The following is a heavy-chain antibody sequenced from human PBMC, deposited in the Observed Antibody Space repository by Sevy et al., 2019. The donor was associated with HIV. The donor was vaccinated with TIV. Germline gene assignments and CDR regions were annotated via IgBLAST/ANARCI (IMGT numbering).Heavy chain of an antibody. CDR3: AREGDVAAAGPIDAFDI. Sequence: GSSLRLSCAASGFTFDDYGMSWVRQAPGKGLEWVSGINWNGGSTGYADSVKGRFTISRDNAKNSLYLQMNSLRAEDTALYYCAREGDVAAAGPIDAFDIWGQGTMVTVSS. CDR2: INWNGGST. V-gene: IGHV3-20*04. J-gene: IGHJ3*02. D-gene: IGHD6-13*01. CDR1: GFTFDDYG.